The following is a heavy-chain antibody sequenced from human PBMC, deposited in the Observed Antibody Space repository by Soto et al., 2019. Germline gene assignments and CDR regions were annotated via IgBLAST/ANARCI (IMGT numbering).Heavy chain of an antibody. CDR3: AKSRGDSWTTYYFDY. CDR1: GFTFSSNS. CDR2: ISGRGGST. J-gene: IGHJ4*02. V-gene: IGHV3-23*01. Sequence: EVQLLESGGGLVQPGGSLKLSCAASGFTFSSNSMSWVRQAPGKGLEWVSGISGRGGSTYYANSVKGRFTNSRDNTQNILYLQIYSLRAEDTAVYFCAKSRGDSWTTYYFDYWGQGTLITVSS. D-gene: IGHD4-4*01.